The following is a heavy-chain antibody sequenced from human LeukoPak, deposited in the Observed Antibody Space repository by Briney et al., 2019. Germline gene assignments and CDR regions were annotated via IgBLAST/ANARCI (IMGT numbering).Heavy chain of an antibody. CDR1: GYTVTSYG. D-gene: IGHD2-2*01. J-gene: IGHJ6*04. CDR3: ARSGIVVVPAAMRGRSGMDV. V-gene: IGHV1-18*01. Sequence: GASVKVSCKASGYTVTSYGISWVRQAPGQGLEWMGWISAYNGNTNYAQKLQGRVTMTTDTSTSTAYMELRSLRSDDTAVYYCARSGIVVVPAAMRGRSGMDVWGKGTTVTISS. CDR2: ISAYNGNT.